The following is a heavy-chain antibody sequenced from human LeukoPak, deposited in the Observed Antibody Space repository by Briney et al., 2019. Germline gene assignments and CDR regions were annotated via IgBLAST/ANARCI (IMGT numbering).Heavy chain of an antibody. J-gene: IGHJ4*02. CDR2: IGIDSGNT. D-gene: IGHD3-10*01. V-gene: IGHV3-11*03. CDR1: GGSISSLY. Sequence: LSLTCSVSGGSISSLYWCWIRQPPGKGLEWISYIGIDSGNTNYADSVKGRFTISGDKAKNSLYLQMNSLRVEDTAVYYCASGARALSWGVFDYWGQGTLVTVSS. CDR3: ASGARALSWGVFDY.